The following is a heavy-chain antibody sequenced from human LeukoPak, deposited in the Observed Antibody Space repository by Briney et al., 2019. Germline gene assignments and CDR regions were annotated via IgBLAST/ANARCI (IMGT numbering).Heavy chain of an antibody. CDR1: GFTFSSYA. V-gene: IGHV3-64D*06. CDR3: VKDRRQWLVLNDAFDI. D-gene: IGHD6-19*01. CDR2: ISSNGGST. Sequence: PGGSLRLSRSASGFTFSSYAMHWVRQAPGKGLEYVSAISSNGGSTYYADSVKGRFTISRDNSKNTLYLQMSSLRAEDTAVYYCVKDRRQWLVLNDAFDIWGQGTMVTVSS. J-gene: IGHJ3*02.